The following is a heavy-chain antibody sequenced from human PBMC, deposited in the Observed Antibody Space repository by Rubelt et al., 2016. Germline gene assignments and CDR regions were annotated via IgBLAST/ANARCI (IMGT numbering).Heavy chain of an antibody. CDR3: ATGIVVVPAHVPSRDY. Sequence: QVQLVQSGAEVKKPGASVKVSCKVSGYTLTELSMHWVRQAPGKGLAWMGGFDPEDGETIYAQKFQGRVTMTEDTSTDTAYMGLSSLRSEDTAVYYCATGIVVVPAHVPSRDYWGQGTLVTVSS. J-gene: IGHJ4*02. D-gene: IGHD2-2*01. CDR2: FDPEDGET. V-gene: IGHV1-24*01. CDR1: GYTLTELS.